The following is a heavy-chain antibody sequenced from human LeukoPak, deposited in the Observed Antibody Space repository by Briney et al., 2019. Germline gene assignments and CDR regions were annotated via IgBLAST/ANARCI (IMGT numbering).Heavy chain of an antibody. CDR3: ARDAQYYDFWSGYNDFDY. V-gene: IGHV3-7*01. CDR2: IKQDGSEK. J-gene: IGHJ4*02. CDR1: GFTVSSNE. D-gene: IGHD3-3*01. Sequence: GGSLRLSCAASGFTVSSNEMSWVRQAPGKGLEWVANIKQDGSEKYYVDSVKGRFTISRDNAKNSLYLQMNSLRAEDTAVYYCARDAQYYDFWSGYNDFDYWGQGTLVAVSS.